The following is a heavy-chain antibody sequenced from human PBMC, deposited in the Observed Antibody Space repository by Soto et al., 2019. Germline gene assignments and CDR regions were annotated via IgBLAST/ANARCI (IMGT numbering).Heavy chain of an antibody. V-gene: IGHV1-18*01. J-gene: IGHJ6*02. CDR1: GYTFTSYG. CDR2: ISAYNGNT. Sequence: ASVKVSCKASGYTFTSYGISWVRQAPGQGLEWMGWISAYNGNTNYAQKLQGRVTMTTDTSTSTAYTELRSLRSDDTAVYYCARSNATVAPYYYYYGMDVWGQGTTVTVSS. CDR3: ARSNATVAPYYYYYGMDV.